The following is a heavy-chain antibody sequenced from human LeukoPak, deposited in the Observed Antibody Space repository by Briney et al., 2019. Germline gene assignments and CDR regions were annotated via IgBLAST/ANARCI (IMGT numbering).Heavy chain of an antibody. V-gene: IGHV3-30-3*01. CDR2: ISNDGSNA. Sequence: GGSLRLSCVTSGFTFSRYAMHWVRQAPGEGLEWVSVISNDGSNAYSANSVKSRFFISRDNSKNTVYLQMNSLRAEDTAVYYCVSGVAAAIPWYFDYWGQGSLVTVSS. J-gene: IGHJ4*02. CDR1: GFTFSRYA. CDR3: VSGVAAAIPWYFDY. D-gene: IGHD6-13*01.